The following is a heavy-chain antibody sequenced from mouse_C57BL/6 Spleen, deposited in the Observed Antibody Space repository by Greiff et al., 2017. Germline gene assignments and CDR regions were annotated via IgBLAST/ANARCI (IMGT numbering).Heavy chain of an antibody. Sequence: QVQLKRSGAELVKPGASVKISCKASGYAFSSYWLNWVKQRPGKGLEWIGQIYPGDGDTNYNGKFKGKATLTADKSSSTAYMQLSSLTSEDAAVYFCARRGLLSDFFDYWGQGTTLTVSS. D-gene: IGHD1-1*01. CDR1: GYAFSSYW. CDR3: ARRGLLSDFFDY. CDR2: IYPGDGDT. V-gene: IGHV1-80*01. J-gene: IGHJ2*01.